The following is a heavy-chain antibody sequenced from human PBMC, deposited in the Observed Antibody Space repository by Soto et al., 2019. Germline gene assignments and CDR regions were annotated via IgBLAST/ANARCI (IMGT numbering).Heavy chain of an antibody. Sequence: EVQLVESGGGLVKPGGSLRLSCAASGFTFSDYSMTWVRQAPGKGLEWVSSISSSSKYIYYSDSLKGRFTISRDNAKNSFFLQMNSLRAEDTAVYYCARDLVATTPQGDAFDIWGQGTMVTFSS. CDR3: ARDLVATTPQGDAFDI. CDR2: ISSSSKYI. CDR1: GFTFSDYS. J-gene: IGHJ3*02. V-gene: IGHV3-21*01. D-gene: IGHD5-12*01.